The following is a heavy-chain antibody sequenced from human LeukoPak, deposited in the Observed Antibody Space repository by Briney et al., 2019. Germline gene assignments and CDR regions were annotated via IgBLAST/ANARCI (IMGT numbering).Heavy chain of an antibody. CDR1: GFTFNTYS. D-gene: IGHD1-1*01. Sequence: GGSLRLSCAASGFTFNTYSMNWVRQAPGKGLEWVSYISSSSNPIYYADSVKGRFTISRDNAKNSLYLQMNSLRAEDTAVYYCAREDNSLLDYWGQGTLVTVSS. CDR3: AREDNSLLDY. CDR2: ISSSSNPI. J-gene: IGHJ4*02. V-gene: IGHV3-48*04.